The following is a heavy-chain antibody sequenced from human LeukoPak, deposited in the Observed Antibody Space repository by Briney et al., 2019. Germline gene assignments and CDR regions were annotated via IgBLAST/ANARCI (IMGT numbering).Heavy chain of an antibody. CDR2: IYSGGST. V-gene: IGHV3-53*04. Sequence: PGGSLRLSCAASGFTFSSYSINWIRQAPGKGLEWVSVIYSGGSTYYADSVKGRFTISRHNSKNTLYLQMNSLRAEDTAVYYCASHGGGITVDYWGQGTLVTVSS. CDR1: GFTFSSYS. J-gene: IGHJ4*02. D-gene: IGHD3-10*01. CDR3: ASHGGGITVDY.